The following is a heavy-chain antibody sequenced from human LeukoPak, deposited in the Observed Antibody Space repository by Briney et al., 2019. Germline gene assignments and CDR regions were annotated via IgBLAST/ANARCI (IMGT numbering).Heavy chain of an antibody. D-gene: IGHD5-18*01. Sequence: SETLSLTCAVYGGSFSGYYWSWIRQPPGKGLEWIGEINHSGSTNYNPSLKSRVTISVDTSKNQFSLKLSSVTAADTAVYYCARGRGHSYGYRRNYYYMDVWGKGTTVTVSS. CDR3: ARGRGHSYGYRRNYYYMDV. CDR2: INHSGST. J-gene: IGHJ6*03. CDR1: GGSFSGYY. V-gene: IGHV4-34*01.